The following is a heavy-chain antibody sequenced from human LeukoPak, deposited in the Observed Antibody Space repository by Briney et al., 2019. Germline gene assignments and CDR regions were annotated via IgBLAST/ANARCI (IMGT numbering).Heavy chain of an antibody. CDR1: GFTFSSYW. D-gene: IGHD3-22*01. V-gene: IGHV3-74*01. Sequence: PGGSLTLSCAASGFTFSSYWMHWVRQAPGKGLVWVSRIKGDGNPNYADSVKGRFTISRDNAKNTVSLQMNSLRTEDTGVYYCARAPSESGGYYPEYFRHWGQGTLVTVSS. CDR3: ARAPSESGGYYPEYFRH. CDR2: IKGDGNP. J-gene: IGHJ1*01.